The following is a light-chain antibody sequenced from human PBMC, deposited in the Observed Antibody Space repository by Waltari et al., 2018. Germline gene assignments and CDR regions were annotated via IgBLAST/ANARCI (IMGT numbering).Light chain of an antibody. J-gene: IGKJ4*01. V-gene: IGKV3-20*01. CDR2: GAS. CDR1: QSVSHNN. Sequence: EIELTQSPGTLSLSPGERATLSCRATQSVSHNNLAWYQQKGVQAPRLLIYGASSRATGIPDRFSGSGSGTDFTLSISRLEPEDYGVYYCQQYAGTPITFGGGTKVEI. CDR3: QQYAGTPIT.